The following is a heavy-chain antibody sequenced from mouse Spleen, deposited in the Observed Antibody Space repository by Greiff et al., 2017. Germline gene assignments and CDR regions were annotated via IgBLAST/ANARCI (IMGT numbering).Heavy chain of an antibody. D-gene: IGHD4-1*01. CDR1: GFTFSSYA. J-gene: IGHJ2*01. Sequence: EVNVVESGGGLVKPGGSLKLSCAASGFTFSSYAMSWVRQTPEKRLEWVATISSGGSYTYYPDSVKGRFTISRDNAKNTLYLQMSSLRSEDTAMYYCARQLNTGTNYWGQGTTLTVSS. CDR3: ARQLNTGTNY. V-gene: IGHV5-9-3*01. CDR2: ISSGGSYT.